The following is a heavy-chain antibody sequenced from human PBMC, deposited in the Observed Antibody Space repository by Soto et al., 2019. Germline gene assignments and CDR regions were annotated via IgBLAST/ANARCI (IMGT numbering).Heavy chain of an antibody. J-gene: IGHJ4*02. Sequence: ASVRVSCKASGYTLTSYAMHWVRQAHGQRLEWMGWINAGNGNTKYSQKFQGRVTITRDTSASTAYMELSSLRSEDTAVYYCARDLGDSGCYVVYWGQGPQVTVSS. D-gene: IGHD6-19*01. V-gene: IGHV1-3*01. CDR1: GYTLTSYA. CDR3: ARDLGDSGCYVVY. CDR2: INAGNGNT.